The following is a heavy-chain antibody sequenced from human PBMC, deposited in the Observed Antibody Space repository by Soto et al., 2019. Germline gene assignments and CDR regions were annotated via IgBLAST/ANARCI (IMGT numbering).Heavy chain of an antibody. J-gene: IGHJ6*02. CDR3: ARAWKIEKFGVISMSKGLDV. CDR2: SSNRDRST. V-gene: IGHV3-11*01. CDR1: GFIFSDYY. D-gene: IGHD3-3*01. Sequence: QVQLVESGGGLVKPGGSLRLSCAASGFIFSDYYMTWIRQAPGKGLEWLSCSSNRDRSTYYADSVKDRFVVSKDNANNLVYLQMNSLRAEDTAVYFCARAWKIEKFGVISMSKGLDVWGQGTTVTVSS.